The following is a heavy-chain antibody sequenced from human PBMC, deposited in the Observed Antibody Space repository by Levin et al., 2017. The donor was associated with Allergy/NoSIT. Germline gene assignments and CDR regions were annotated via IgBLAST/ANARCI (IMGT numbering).Heavy chain of an antibody. D-gene: IGHD2-21*02. Sequence: GESLKISCAASGFTFSSYAMSWVRQAPGKGLEWVSAISGSGGSTYYADSVKGRFTISRDNSKNTLYLQMNSLRAEDTAVYYCAGRYCGGDCYTYFDYWGQGTLVTVSS. V-gene: IGHV3-23*01. J-gene: IGHJ4*02. CDR3: AGRYCGGDCYTYFDY. CDR1: GFTFSSYA. CDR2: ISGSGGST.